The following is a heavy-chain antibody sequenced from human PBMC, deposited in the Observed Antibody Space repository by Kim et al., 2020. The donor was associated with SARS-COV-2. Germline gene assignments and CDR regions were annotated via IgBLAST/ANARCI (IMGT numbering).Heavy chain of an antibody. V-gene: IGHV3-33*01. CDR1: GFTFSSYG. CDR3: ARDGGSGSYDHADY. D-gene: IGHD3-10*01. CDR2: IWYDGSNK. J-gene: IGHJ4*02. Sequence: GGSLRLSCAASGFTFSSYGMHWVRQAPGKGLEWVAVIWYDGSNKYYADSVKGRFTISRDNSKNTLYLQMNSLRAEDTAVYYCARDGGSGSYDHADYWGQGTLVTVSS.